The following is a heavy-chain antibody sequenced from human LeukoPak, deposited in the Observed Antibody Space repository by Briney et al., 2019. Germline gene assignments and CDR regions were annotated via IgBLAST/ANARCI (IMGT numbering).Heavy chain of an antibody. CDR1: GFTFSSYA. D-gene: IGHD6-13*01. V-gene: IGHV3-23*01. CDR2: ISGSGGST. Sequence: GGSLRLSCAASGFTFSSYAMSWVRQAPGKGLEWVSAISGSGGSTHYADSVKGRFTISRGNSKNTLYLQMNSLRAEDTAVYYCAKDLDPGYSSSWYFGYWGQGTLVTVSS. J-gene: IGHJ4*02. CDR3: AKDLDPGYSSSWYFGY.